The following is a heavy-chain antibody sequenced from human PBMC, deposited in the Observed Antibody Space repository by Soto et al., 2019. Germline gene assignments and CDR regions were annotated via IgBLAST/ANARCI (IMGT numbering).Heavy chain of an antibody. CDR2: IYYSGST. CDR1: GGSIRSGGYY. Sequence: SETMSLTCTVSGGSIRSGGYYWSWIRQHPGKGLEWIGYIYYSGSTYYNPSLKSRVTISVDTSKNQSSLKLSSVTAADTAVYYCARDRWSSSSASNWFDPWGQGTLVTVSS. J-gene: IGHJ5*02. D-gene: IGHD6-6*01. V-gene: IGHV4-31*03. CDR3: ARDRWSSSSASNWFDP.